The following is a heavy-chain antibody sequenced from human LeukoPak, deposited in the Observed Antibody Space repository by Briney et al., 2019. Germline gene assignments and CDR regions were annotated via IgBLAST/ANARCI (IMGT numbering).Heavy chain of an antibody. CDR1: GFTFSSCG. CDR3: AKDRGSSGWDFDY. Sequence: GRSLGLSCAASGFTFSSCGMHWVRQAPGKGLEWVAVISYDGSNKYYADSVKGRFTISRDNSKNTLYLQMNSLRAEDTAVYYCAKDRGSSGWDFDYWGQGTLVTVSS. CDR2: ISYDGSNK. J-gene: IGHJ4*02. D-gene: IGHD6-19*01. V-gene: IGHV3-30*18.